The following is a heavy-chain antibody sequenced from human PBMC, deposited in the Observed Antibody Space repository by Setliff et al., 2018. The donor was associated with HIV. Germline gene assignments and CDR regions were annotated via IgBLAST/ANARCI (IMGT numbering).Heavy chain of an antibody. CDR2: IYYSGST. CDR1: GGPLSGHY. Sequence: PSETLSLTCAVYGGPLSGHYWSWIRQPPGQGLEWIGSIYYSGSTNYNPSLKSRVTISVDTSKNQFSLKLNSVTAADTAVYYCTVYNTGSSKDHYWGQGTPVTVSS. V-gene: IGHV4-34*01. CDR3: TVYNTGSSKDHY. D-gene: IGHD2-8*02. J-gene: IGHJ4*02.